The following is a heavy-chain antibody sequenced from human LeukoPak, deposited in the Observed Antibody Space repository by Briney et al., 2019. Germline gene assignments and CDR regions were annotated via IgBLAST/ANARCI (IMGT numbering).Heavy chain of an antibody. CDR2: IKQDGSEK. Sequence: GGSLRLSCAASGFSFSSYWMSWVRQAPGKGLEWVANIKQDGSEKYYVDSVKGRFTISRDNAKNSLYLQMNSLRAEDTAVYYCARERDDILTGYGDAFDIWGQGTMVTVSS. CDR1: GFSFSSYW. D-gene: IGHD3-9*01. CDR3: ARERDDILTGYGDAFDI. J-gene: IGHJ3*02. V-gene: IGHV3-7*01.